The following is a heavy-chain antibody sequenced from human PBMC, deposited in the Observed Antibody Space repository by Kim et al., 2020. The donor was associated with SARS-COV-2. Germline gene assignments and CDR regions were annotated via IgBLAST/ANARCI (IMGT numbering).Heavy chain of an antibody. V-gene: IGHV4-39*01. Sequence: SETLSLTCTVSGGSLSSSTYYWGWIRQPPGKGLESIGSIYYSGTTYYNPSLKSRITISVDTSKNQFSLNLSSVTAADTAVYYCARHMSRSHLPSVDYWGQGTLVTVSS. CDR1: GGSLSSSTYY. CDR2: IYYSGTT. J-gene: IGHJ4*02. CDR3: ARHMSRSHLPSVDY. D-gene: IGHD3-10*01.